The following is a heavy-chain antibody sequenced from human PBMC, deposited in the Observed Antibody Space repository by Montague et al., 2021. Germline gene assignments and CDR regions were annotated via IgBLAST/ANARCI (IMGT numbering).Heavy chain of an antibody. CDR2: K. J-gene: IGHJ4*02. Sequence: KEYAESVKSRITINPDASKNQFSLQLNSVTPEDTAVYYCARVIFDCSSPSCYTWGQGTLVIV. D-gene: IGHD2-2*02. CDR3: ARVIFDCSSPSCYT. V-gene: IGHV6-1*01.